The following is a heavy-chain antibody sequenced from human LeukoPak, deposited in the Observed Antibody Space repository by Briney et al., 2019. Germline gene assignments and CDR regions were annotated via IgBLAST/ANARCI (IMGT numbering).Heavy chain of an antibody. CDR1: GFTFDDYA. V-gene: IGHV3-9*01. J-gene: IGHJ4*02. CDR3: ARAYRHFWSGYYLDY. Sequence: QAGGSLRLSCAASGFTFDDYAMHWVRQAPGKGLEWVSGISWNSGSIGYADSVKGRFTISRDNAKNTLYLQMNSLRAEDTAVYYCARAYRHFWSGYYLDYWGQGTLVTVSS. CDR2: ISWNSGSI. D-gene: IGHD3-3*02.